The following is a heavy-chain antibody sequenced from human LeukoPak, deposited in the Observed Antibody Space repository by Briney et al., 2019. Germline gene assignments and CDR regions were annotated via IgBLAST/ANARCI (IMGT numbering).Heavy chain of an antibody. CDR1: GYSFTNYW. D-gene: IGHD3-3*01. J-gene: IGHJ4*02. CDR2: IYPGDSDT. CDR3: ARRSAYLLDY. Sequence: GESLKISCKGSGYSFTNYWIGWVRQTPGKGLEWMGIIYPGDSDTRYSPSFQGQVTFSADKSISTAYLQWSSLKASDTAMYYCARRSAYLLDYWGQGTLVTVSS. V-gene: IGHV5-51*01.